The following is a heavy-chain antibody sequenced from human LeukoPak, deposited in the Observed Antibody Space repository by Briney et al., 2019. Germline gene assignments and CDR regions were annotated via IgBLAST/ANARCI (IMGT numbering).Heavy chain of an antibody. CDR1: GFTFSSYE. CDR3: ARVGGTYYYDSSGYYLVGYFDL. D-gene: IGHD3-22*01. Sequence: GGSLRLSCAASGFTFSSYEMNWVRQAPGKGLEWVSYISSSGSTIYYADSVKGRFTISRDNAKNSLYLQMDSLRAEDTAVYYCARVGGTYYYDSSGYYLVGYFDLWGRGTLVTVSS. CDR2: ISSSGSTI. V-gene: IGHV3-48*03. J-gene: IGHJ2*01.